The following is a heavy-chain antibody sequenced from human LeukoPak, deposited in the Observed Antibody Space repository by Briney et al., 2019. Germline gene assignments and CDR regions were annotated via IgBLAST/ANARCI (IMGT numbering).Heavy chain of an antibody. V-gene: IGHV3-30*03. CDR3: ARDRARVFDN. Sequence: PGGSLRLSCAASGFTFSSYGMHWVRQAPGKGLEWVALISYDGGKKYYADSVKARFTISRDNSKNTLFLQMNSLVPDDTAVYYCARDRARVFDNWGQGTLVTVSS. CDR1: GFTFSSYG. J-gene: IGHJ5*02. D-gene: IGHD3-10*01. CDR2: ISYDGGKK.